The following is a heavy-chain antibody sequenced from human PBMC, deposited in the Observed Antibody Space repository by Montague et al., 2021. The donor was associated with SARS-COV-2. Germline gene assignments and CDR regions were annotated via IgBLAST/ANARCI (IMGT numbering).Heavy chain of an antibody. CDR2: INHSGNT. V-gene: IGHV4-34*01. CDR1: GGSFSGYL. D-gene: IGHD6-6*01. CDR3: ARGGSSSSGVY. J-gene: IGHJ4*02. Sequence: SETLSLTCAVHGGSFSGYLWSWIRQPPGKGPEWIGQINHSGNTNYNPSLTSRVTISVDMSKSQFSLKLSSVTAADTAVYYCARGGSSSSGVYWGQGTLVTVSS.